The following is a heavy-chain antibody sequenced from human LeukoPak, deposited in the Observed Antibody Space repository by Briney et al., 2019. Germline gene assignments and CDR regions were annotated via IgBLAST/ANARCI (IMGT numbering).Heavy chain of an antibody. Sequence: SETLSLTCAVYGGSFSGYYWSWIRQPPGKGLEWIGEINHSGSTNYNPSLKSRVTISVDTSKNQFSLKLSSVTAADTAVYYCARGRRIAARRGSGYYYYMDVWGKGTTVTVSS. J-gene: IGHJ6*03. CDR2: INHSGST. CDR1: GGSFSGYY. CDR3: ARGRRIAARRGSGYYYYMDV. V-gene: IGHV4-34*01. D-gene: IGHD6-6*01.